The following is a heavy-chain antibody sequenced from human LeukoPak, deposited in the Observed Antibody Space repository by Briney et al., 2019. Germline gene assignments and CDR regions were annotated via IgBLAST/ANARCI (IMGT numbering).Heavy chain of an antibody. CDR2: IYYTGNT. CDR1: GVSISNYY. J-gene: IGHJ6*03. D-gene: IGHD1-26*01. Sequence: SETLSLTCTFSGVSISNYYWNWIRQPPGKGLEWIGNIYYTGNTNYNPSLKSRVTISVDTSKNQFSLKLSSVTAADTAVYYCARMVGWGARRYYYYYMDVWGKGTTVTISS. V-gene: IGHV4-59*01. CDR3: ARMVGWGARRYYYYYMDV.